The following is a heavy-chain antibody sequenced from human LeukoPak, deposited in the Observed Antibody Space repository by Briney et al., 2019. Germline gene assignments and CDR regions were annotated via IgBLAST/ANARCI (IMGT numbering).Heavy chain of an antibody. CDR1: GGTFSSYA. CDR3: ARGRAIFGVVMGYYYYGMDV. J-gene: IGHJ6*02. Sequence: ASVKVSCKASGGTFSSYAISWVRQAPGQGLEWMGGIIPIFGTANYAQKFQGRVTITADESTSTAYMELSSLRSEDTAVYYCARGRAIFGVVMGYYYYGMDVWGQGTTVTVSS. V-gene: IGHV1-69*13. CDR2: IIPIFGTA. D-gene: IGHD3-3*01.